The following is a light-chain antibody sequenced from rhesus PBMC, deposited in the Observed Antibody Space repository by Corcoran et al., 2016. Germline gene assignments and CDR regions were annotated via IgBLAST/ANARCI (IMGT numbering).Light chain of an antibody. J-gene: IGKJ1*01. CDR2: LAS. V-gene: IGKV4-1*01. Sequence: DIVMTQSPDSLAVSLGERVTINCKSSQSLLYSSNNKNYLAWYQPKPGQTPKLLIFLASPRESGVPNRFRGAGSGTDFTLTLSGLQAEDVTVYYCQQYYGAPRTFSQGTKVEIK. CDR3: QQYYGAPRT. CDR1: QSLLYSSNNKNY.